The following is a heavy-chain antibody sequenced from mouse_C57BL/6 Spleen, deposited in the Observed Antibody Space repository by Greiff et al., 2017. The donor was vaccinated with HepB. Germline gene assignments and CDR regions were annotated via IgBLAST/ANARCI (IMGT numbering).Heavy chain of an antibody. V-gene: IGHV1-69*01. Sequence: QVQLKQPGAELVMPGASVKLSCKASGYTFTSYWMHWVKQRPGQGLEWIGEIDPSDSYTNYNQKFKGKSTLTVDKSSSTAYMQLSSLTSEDSAVYYCAREGNPLDYWGQGTTLTVSS. CDR3: AREGNPLDY. CDR1: GYTFTSYW. J-gene: IGHJ2*01. CDR2: IDPSDSYT.